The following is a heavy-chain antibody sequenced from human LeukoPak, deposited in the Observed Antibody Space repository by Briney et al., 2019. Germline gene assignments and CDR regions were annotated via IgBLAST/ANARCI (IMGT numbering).Heavy chain of an antibody. CDR1: GDSVSSNSAV. D-gene: IGHD2-21*01. CDR3: AREAPVCFVDY. Sequence: SQTLSLTCAISGDSVSSNSAVWTWIRQSPSRGLEWLGRTYYRSKWYYDYAVSVKSRITINPDTSKNQFSLQLNSVTPEDTAIYYCAREAPVCFVDYWGQGTLVTVSS. J-gene: IGHJ4*02. CDR2: TYYRSKWYY. V-gene: IGHV6-1*01.